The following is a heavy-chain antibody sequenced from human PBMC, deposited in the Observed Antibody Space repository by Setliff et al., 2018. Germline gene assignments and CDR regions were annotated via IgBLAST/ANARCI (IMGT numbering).Heavy chain of an antibody. CDR3: ARHVGIRGRGYNYYYYYMDV. D-gene: IGHD3-10*01. Sequence: PSETLSLTCAVYGESFSGHYWSWIRQPPGKGLEWIGEINHSGSTNYNPSLKSRVTISVDTSKNQFSLKLSSVTAADTAVYSCARHVGIRGRGYNYYYYYMDV. CDR2: INHSGST. V-gene: IGHV4-34*01. J-gene: IGHJ6*03. CDR1: GESFSGHY.